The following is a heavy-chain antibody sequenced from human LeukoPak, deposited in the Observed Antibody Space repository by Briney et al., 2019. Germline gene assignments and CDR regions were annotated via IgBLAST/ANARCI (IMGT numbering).Heavy chain of an antibody. CDR1: GGSFSGYY. CDR2: INHSGST. D-gene: IGHD2-15*01. Sequence: PSETLSLTCAVYGGSFSGYYWSWIRQPPGKGLEGIGEINHSGSTNYNPSLKSRVTISVDTSKNQFSLKLSSVTAADTAVYYCASAHPITVGYYFDYWGQGTLVTVSS. J-gene: IGHJ4*02. V-gene: IGHV4-34*01. CDR3: ASAHPITVGYYFDY.